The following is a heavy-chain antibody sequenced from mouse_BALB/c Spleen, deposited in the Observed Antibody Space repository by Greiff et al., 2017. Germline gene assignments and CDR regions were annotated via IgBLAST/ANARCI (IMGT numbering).Heavy chain of an antibody. D-gene: IGHD1-1*01. Sequence: VQLQQSGAELVRPGALVKLSCKASGFNIKDYYMHWVKQRPEQGLEWIGWIDPENGNTIYDPKFQGKASITADTSSNTAYLQLSSLTSEDTAVYYCARGTNYAMDYWGQGTSGTVAS. V-gene: IGHV14-1*02. CDR3: ARGTNYAMDY. CDR2: IDPENGNT. CDR1: GFNIKDYY. J-gene: IGHJ4*01.